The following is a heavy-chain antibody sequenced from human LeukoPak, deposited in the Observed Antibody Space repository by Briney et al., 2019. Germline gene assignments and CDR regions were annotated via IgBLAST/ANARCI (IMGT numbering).Heavy chain of an antibody. CDR3: ARALSSGWSHAFDI. J-gene: IGHJ3*02. Sequence: PGGSLRLSCAASGFTFSSYWMSWVRQAPGKGLEWVAVMSSDGSNKYYADSVKGRFTISRDNSRNTMYLQMNSLRAEDTAVYYCARALSSGWSHAFDIWGQGTMVTVSS. V-gene: IGHV3-30*03. D-gene: IGHD6-19*01. CDR2: MSSDGSNK. CDR1: GFTFSSYW.